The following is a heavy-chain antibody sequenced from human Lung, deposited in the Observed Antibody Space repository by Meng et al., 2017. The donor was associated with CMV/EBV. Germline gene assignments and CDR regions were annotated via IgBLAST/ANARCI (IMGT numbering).Heavy chain of an antibody. J-gene: IGHJ4*02. V-gene: IGHV3-30*18. CDR2: ISFDGRNE. D-gene: IGHD2-21*02. CDR1: FTFSMSG. CDR3: AKDEAQYCGADCYILDY. Sequence: FTFSMSGMHWVRQAPGKGLEWLAVISFDGRNEQYADSVQGRFTISRDNSKNTLSLEMNSLRPQDTAVYYCAKDEAQYCGADCYILDYWAQGILVTVSS.